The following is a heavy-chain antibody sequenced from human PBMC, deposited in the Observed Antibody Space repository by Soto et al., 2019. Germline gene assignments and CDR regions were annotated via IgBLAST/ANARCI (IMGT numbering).Heavy chain of an antibody. J-gene: IGHJ3*02. V-gene: IGHV4-59*08. D-gene: IGHD3-3*01. CDR2: IYYSGST. CDR3: ARQDFRAFDI. Sequence: SETLSLTCTVSGGSISSYYWSWIRQPPGKGLEWIGYIYYSGSTNYNPSLKSRVTISVDTSKNQFSLKLSSVTAADTAVYYCARQDFRAFDIWGQGTMVTVSS. CDR1: GGSISSYY.